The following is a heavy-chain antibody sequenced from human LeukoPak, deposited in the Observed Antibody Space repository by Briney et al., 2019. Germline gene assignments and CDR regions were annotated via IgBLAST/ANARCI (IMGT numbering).Heavy chain of an antibody. Sequence: PGGSLRLSCAVSGFSVSTYSMNWVRQAPGKGLEWVSHITWTTSIYYADSVQGRFTVSRDSAKNSLYLQMNSLRDEDTAVYYCARDPGNSGYGMDVWGQGTTAIVSS. CDR1: GFSVSTYS. D-gene: IGHD5-12*01. J-gene: IGHJ6*02. CDR2: ITWTTSI. V-gene: IGHV3-48*02. CDR3: ARDPGNSGYGMDV.